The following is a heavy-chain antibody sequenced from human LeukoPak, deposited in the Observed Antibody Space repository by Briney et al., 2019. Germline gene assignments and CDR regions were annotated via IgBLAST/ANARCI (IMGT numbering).Heavy chain of an antibody. CDR1: GFNVNSNY. CDR3: AKSHFYGEGSFDY. V-gene: IGHV3-53*01. D-gene: IGHD4-17*01. J-gene: IGHJ4*02. Sequence: GGSLRLSCAASGFNVNSNYMNWVRQAPGKGLEWVSVISGSSSTVYYADSVKGRFTISRDNSKNTLYLQMNSLRAEDTAIYYCAKSHFYGEGSFDYWGQGALVTVSS. CDR2: ISGSSSTV.